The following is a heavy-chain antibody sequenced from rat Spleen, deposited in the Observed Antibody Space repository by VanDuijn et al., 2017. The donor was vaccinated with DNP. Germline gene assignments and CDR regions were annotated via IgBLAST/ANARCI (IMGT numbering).Heavy chain of an antibody. CDR2: MWSGGST. V-gene: IGHV2-32*01. J-gene: IGHJ2*01. CDR1: GFSLSSYN. CDR3: ARGDYDGSYYSYYFDY. Sequence: QVQLKESGPVLVQASETLSLTCTVSGFSLSSYNVHWVRQPPGKGLEWMGVMWSGGSTAYNSALKSRLSISRDTSKSQVFLKMNSLQTEDTATYYCARGDYDGSYYSYYFDYWGQGVMVTVSS. D-gene: IGHD1-12*02.